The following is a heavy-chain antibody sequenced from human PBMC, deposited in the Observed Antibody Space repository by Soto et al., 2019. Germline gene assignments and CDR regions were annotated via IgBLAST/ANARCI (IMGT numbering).Heavy chain of an antibody. CDR1: GYSISSSNW. J-gene: IGHJ4*01. CDR3: ARIAAAGGGYFDY. V-gene: IGHV4-28*01. D-gene: IGHD6-13*01. Sequence: QVQLQESGPGLVKPSDTLSLTCAVSGYSISSSNWWGWIRQSPGKGLEWIGYIYHRGITYYNPFLKNRVTMSVDTSKNQFSLKLSSVTAVDTAVYYCARIAAAGGGYFDYWGQGTLVTVSS. CDR2: IYHRGIT.